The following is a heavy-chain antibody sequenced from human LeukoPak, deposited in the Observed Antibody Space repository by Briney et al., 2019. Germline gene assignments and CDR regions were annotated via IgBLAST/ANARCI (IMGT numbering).Heavy chain of an antibody. CDR3: ARVDGGQSI. Sequence: PGGSLRLSCAASGFTVNNKYMSWVRQAPGKGLEWVSLIHRGGNTYHADSVKGRFTISRDNSKNTLYFQMNSLRVEDTAVYYCARVDGGQSIWGQGTLVIVSS. CDR1: GFTVNNKY. D-gene: IGHD6-6*01. V-gene: IGHV3-53*01. J-gene: IGHJ4*02. CDR2: IHRGGNT.